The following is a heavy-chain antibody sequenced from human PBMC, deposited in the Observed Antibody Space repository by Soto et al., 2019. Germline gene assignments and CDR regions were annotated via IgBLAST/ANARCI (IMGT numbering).Heavy chain of an antibody. V-gene: IGHV3-23*01. D-gene: IGHD6-13*01. CDR3: AKGDPQQLPSYYFYYYGMDV. CDR2: ISGRGSNT. Sequence: GGSLRLSCTASGFTFSDYAMNWVRQAPGKGLDWVSAISGRGSNTYYADSVKGRFAISRDNSKNTVSLQMNSLRAEDTAVYYCAKGDPQQLPSYYFYYYGMDVWGQGTTVTVSS. CDR1: GFTFSDYA. J-gene: IGHJ6*02.